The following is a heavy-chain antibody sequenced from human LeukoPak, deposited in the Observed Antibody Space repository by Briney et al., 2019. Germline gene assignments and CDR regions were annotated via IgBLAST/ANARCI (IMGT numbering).Heavy chain of an antibody. D-gene: IGHD2-15*01. CDR3: ARAAHPYCSGGSCYAGRYYYGMDV. CDR2: ISYDGSNK. J-gene: IGHJ6*02. CDR1: GFTFSSYA. Sequence: GGSLRLSCAASGFTFSSYAMHWVRQAPGKGLEWVAVISYDGSNKYYADSVKGRFTISRDNSKNTLYLQMNSLRAEDTAVYYCARAAHPYCSGGSCYAGRYYYGMDVWSQGTTVTVSS. V-gene: IGHV3-30*04.